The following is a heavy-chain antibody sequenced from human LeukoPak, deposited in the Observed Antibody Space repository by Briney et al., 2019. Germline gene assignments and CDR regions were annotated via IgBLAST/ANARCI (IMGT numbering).Heavy chain of an antibody. D-gene: IGHD3-10*01. Sequence: ASVKVSCKASNYTFTSYTITWVRQAPGQGLEWMGWITTYNGNTNYAQRRQGRVTMTTDTSTSTAYMELRSLRSDDTAIYYCATLTNARFGSVKWGQGTLVTVSS. CDR3: ATLTNARFGSVK. CDR2: ITTYNGNT. J-gene: IGHJ4*02. CDR1: NYTFTSYT. V-gene: IGHV1-18*01.